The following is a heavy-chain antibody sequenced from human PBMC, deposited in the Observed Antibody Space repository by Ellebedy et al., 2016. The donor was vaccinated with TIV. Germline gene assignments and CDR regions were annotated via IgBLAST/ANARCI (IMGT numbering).Heavy chain of an antibody. D-gene: IGHD6-13*01. J-gene: IGHJ5*01. Sequence: GGSLRLSCAAFSSYPMHWVRQAPGKGLEWVAVISYDGSDKFYADSVKGRFTISRDNSKNTLFLQMKSLRVDDTAVYYCAKREGNSTWSGWFDPWGQGTTVTVSS. V-gene: IGHV3-30*07. CDR2: ISYDGSDK. CDR1: SSYP. CDR3: AKREGNSTWSGWFDP.